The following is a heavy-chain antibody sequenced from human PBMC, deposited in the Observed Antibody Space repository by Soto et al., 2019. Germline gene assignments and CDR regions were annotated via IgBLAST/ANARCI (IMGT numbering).Heavy chain of an antibody. Sequence: QVQLVESGGGVVQPGRSLRLSCAASGFTFSSYAMHWVRQAPGKGLEWVAVISYDGSNKYYADSVKGRFTISRDNSKNTLYLQMNSLRAEETAVYYCARNQVDYWGQGTLVTVSS. J-gene: IGHJ4*02. CDR2: ISYDGSNK. V-gene: IGHV3-30-3*01. CDR1: GFTFSSYA. CDR3: ARNQVDY.